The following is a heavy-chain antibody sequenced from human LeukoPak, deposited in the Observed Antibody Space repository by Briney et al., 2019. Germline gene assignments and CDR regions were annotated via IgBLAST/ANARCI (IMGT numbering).Heavy chain of an antibody. D-gene: IGHD2-2*01. J-gene: IGHJ5*02. V-gene: IGHV4-34*01. CDR2: INARGDT. CDR1: AWSFNDYY. CDR3: ARGQVPAARGYNWFDP. Sequence: PSETLSLTCAVYAWSFNDYYWNWIRQRPGKGLEWIGEINARGDTNFNPSLKSRVTISVDTSKSQFSLRLTSMIAADTAVYYCARGQVPAARGYNWFDPWGQGTLVTVSS.